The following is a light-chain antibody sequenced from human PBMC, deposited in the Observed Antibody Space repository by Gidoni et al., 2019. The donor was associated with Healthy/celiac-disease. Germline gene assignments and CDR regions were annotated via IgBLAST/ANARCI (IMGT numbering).Light chain of an antibody. CDR1: QSVSSSY. CDR3: QQYGSSPPNT. J-gene: IGKJ2*01. CDR2: GAS. V-gene: IGKV3-20*01. Sequence: EMVLTQSPGTLSLSPGERATISCRASQSVSSSYLAWYQQKPGQAPRLLIYGASSRATGIPDRFSGSGSGTDFTLTISRLEPEDFAVYYCQQYGSSPPNTFGQGTKLEIK.